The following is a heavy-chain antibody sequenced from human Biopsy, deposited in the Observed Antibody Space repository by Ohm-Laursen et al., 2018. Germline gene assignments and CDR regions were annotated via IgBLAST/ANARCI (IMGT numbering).Heavy chain of an antibody. J-gene: IGHJ4*02. CDR2: ISRSSSTI. CDR1: GFTFSTYG. V-gene: IGHV3-48*01. CDR3: VRGYSSSWSGYLDH. Sequence: SLRLSCTASGFTFSTYGMNWVRQAPGKGLEWVSRISRSSSTIYYADSVKGRFTISRDNAKNSLFLQMNSLTTEDTALYYCVRGYSSSWSGYLDHWGQGTLVTVSS. D-gene: IGHD3-3*01.